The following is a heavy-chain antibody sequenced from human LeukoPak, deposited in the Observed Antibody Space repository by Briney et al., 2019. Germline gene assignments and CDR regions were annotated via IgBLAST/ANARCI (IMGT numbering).Heavy chain of an antibody. J-gene: IGHJ4*02. V-gene: IGHV3-21*01. D-gene: IGHD6-13*01. CDR1: GFTFSSYS. CDR2: ISSSSSYI. Sequence: GGSLRLSCAASGFTFSSYSMNWVRQAPGKGLEWVSSISSSSSYIYYADSLKGRFTISKDNAKNSLYLQMNSLRAEDTAVYYCARGLVGGYYSSSFWGQGTLVTVSS. CDR3: ARGLVGGYYSSSF.